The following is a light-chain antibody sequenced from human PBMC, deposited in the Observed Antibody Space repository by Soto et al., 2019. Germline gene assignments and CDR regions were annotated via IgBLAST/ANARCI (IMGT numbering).Light chain of an antibody. CDR3: QQTHSFPLT. CDR2: RAS. CDR1: QDISTW. Sequence: DIQMTQSPSSVSSSVGDRVTITCRASQDISTWLGWYQQKPGKAPTLLIYRASTLHSGVPSRFSGSGSGTDFTLTSNRLQPEDFATYHCQQTHSFPLTFGGGTKVEI. J-gene: IGKJ4*01. V-gene: IGKV1-12*01.